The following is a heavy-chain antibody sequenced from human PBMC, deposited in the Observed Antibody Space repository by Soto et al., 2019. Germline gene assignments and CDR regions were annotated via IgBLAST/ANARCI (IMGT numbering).Heavy chain of an antibody. D-gene: IGHD6-13*01. J-gene: IGHJ6*02. CDR3: AKEQPGYYYSYGMDV. Sequence: QVQLVESGGGVVQPGRSLRLSCAASGFTFSSYAIHWVRQAPGKGLEWVAIISYDGSNKYYADSVKGRFTISRDNSKNTLYLQMNSLRAEDTAVYYCAKEQPGYYYSYGMDVWGQGTTVNVSS. CDR1: GFTFSSYA. V-gene: IGHV3-30*18. CDR2: ISYDGSNK.